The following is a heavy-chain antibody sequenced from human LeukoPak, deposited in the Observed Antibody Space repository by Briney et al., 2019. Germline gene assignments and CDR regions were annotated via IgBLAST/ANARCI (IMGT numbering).Heavy chain of an antibody. D-gene: IGHD2-2*01. Sequence: PGGSLRLSCAASGFTFSNYAMTWVRQAPGKGLEWVSGISGSGGNPYYADSVKGRFTISRDNSKNTVYLQMNSLRADDTAVYYRAKGLSTSYYSDFDYWGQGTLVTVSS. CDR2: ISGSGGNP. V-gene: IGHV3-23*01. J-gene: IGHJ4*02. CDR3: AKGLSTSYYSDFDY. CDR1: GFTFSNYA.